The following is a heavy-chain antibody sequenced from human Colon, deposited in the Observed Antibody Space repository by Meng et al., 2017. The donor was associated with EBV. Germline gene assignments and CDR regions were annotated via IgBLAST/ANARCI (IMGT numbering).Heavy chain of an antibody. CDR3: ATQESRDGHNPD. CDR1: GGSISRSYW. V-gene: IGHV4-4*02. J-gene: IGHJ4*02. CDR2: MYHSGTT. Sequence: QVQLQESGPGLVKPSGXMSLTCVVFGGSISRSYWWTWVRQARGKGLEWIGEMYHSGTTKYNPSLKSRVTISMGKSNNQLSLKLNSVTAADTAVYYCATQESRDGHNPDWGQGTLVTVS. D-gene: IGHD5-24*01.